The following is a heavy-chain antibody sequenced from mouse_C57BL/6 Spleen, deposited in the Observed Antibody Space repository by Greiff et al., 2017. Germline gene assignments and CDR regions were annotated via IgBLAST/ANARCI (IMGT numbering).Heavy chain of an antibody. V-gene: IGHV1-81*01. CDR2: IYPRSGNT. D-gene: IGHD2-4*01. Sequence: VKLVESGAELARPGASVKLSCKASGYTFTSYGISWVKQRTGQGLEWIGEIYPRSGNTYYNEKFKGKATLTADKSSSTAYMELRSLTSEDSAVYFCASYDYGKVYAMDYWGQGTSVTVSS. CDR1: GYTFTSYG. CDR3: ASYDYGKVYAMDY. J-gene: IGHJ4*01.